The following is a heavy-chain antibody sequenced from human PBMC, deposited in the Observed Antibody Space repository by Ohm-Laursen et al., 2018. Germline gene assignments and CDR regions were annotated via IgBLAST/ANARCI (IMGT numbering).Heavy chain of an antibody. D-gene: IGHD4-23*01. J-gene: IGHJ1*01. CDR3: ATGGKEEYFQH. Sequence: TLSLTWTVSGGSISSGGYYWSWIRQHPGKGLEWIGCIYYSGSTYYNPSVKSRVTISVDTPKSQFSLKLNSVTAADTAVYYCATGGKEEYFQHWGQGTLVTVSS. V-gene: IGHV4-31*02. CDR2: IYYSGST. CDR1: GGSISSGGYY.